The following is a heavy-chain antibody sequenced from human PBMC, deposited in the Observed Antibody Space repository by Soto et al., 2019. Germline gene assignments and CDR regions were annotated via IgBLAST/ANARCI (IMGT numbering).Heavy chain of an antibody. CDR3: AREXRPITMIVVVTSSWFDP. Sequence: GGSLRLSCAASGFTFSSYEMNWVRQAPGKGLEWVSYISSSGSTIYYADSVKGRFTISRDNAKNSLYLQMNSLRAEDTAVYYCAREXRPITMIVVVTSSWFDPWGQGTLVTVSS. V-gene: IGHV3-48*03. CDR1: GFTFSSYE. J-gene: IGHJ5*02. CDR2: ISSSGSTI. D-gene: IGHD3-22*01.